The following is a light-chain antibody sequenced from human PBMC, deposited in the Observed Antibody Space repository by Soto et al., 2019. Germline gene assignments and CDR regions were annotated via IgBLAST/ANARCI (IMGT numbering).Light chain of an antibody. Sequence: LTQPASVSGAHGQSTTISCTGTSSDVGSYNLVSWYQQHPGKAPKLMIYEVSKRPSGVSNRFSGSKSGNTASLTISGLQAEDEADYYCCSYAGSNTLYVFGTGT. CDR2: EVS. J-gene: IGLJ1*01. CDR1: SSDVGSYNL. V-gene: IGLV2-23*02. CDR3: CSYAGSNTLYV.